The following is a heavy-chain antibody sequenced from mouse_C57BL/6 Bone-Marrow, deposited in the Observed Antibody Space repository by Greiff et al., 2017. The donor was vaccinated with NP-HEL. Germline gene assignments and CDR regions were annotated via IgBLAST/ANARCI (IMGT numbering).Heavy chain of an antibody. Sequence: EVQGVESGGGLVQPGGSLKLSCAASGFTFSDYYMYWVRQTPEKRLEWVAYISNGGGSTYYPDTVKGRFTISRDNAKNTLYLQMSRLKSEDTAMYYCARANWDVWFAYWGQGTLVTVSA. CDR2: ISNGGGST. CDR1: GFTFSDYY. J-gene: IGHJ3*01. CDR3: ARANWDVWFAY. V-gene: IGHV5-12*01. D-gene: IGHD4-1*01.